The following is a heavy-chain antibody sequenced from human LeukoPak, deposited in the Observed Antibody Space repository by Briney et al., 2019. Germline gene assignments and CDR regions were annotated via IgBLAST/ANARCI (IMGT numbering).Heavy chain of an antibody. D-gene: IGHD1-26*01. CDR2: IYPGDSDT. J-gene: IGHJ1*01. Sequence: GESLKISCKGSGYSFASYWIGWVRQMPGKGLEWMGIIYPGDSDTRYSPSFQGQVTISADKSIRTTYLQWNSLRASDTAMYYCASRLVGATGTFLQYLQHWGQGTLVTVSS. CDR1: GYSFASYW. V-gene: IGHV5-51*01. CDR3: ASRLVGATGTFLQYLQH.